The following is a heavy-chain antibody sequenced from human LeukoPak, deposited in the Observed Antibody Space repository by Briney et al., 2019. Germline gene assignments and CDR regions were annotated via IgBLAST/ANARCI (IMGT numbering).Heavy chain of an antibody. CDR3: GKTTVGYSSGQKPAWPVDY. CDR2: IFGSGGSP. J-gene: IGHJ4*02. Sequence: GGSLRLSCEASGFTFGSHAMYWVRQAPGKGLEWVAGIFGSGGSPHYADPVRGRFTISRDNSRNTVYLQINSLRAEDTAVYYCGKTTVGYSSGQKPAWPVDYWGQGTLVTVSS. D-gene: IGHD5-18*01. CDR1: GFTFGSHA. V-gene: IGHV3-23*01.